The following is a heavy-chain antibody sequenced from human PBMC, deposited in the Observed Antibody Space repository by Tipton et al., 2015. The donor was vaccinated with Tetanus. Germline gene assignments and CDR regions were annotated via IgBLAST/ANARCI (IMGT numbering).Heavy chain of an antibody. D-gene: IGHD6-19*01. CDR2: ISRSGRNT. J-gene: IGHJ4*02. Sequence: SLRLSCAASGFIFSDYAMHWVRQAPGKGLEYVSGISRSGRNTYYADSVRSRFTISRDNSRNTLYLQMTRLRADDTAVFYCVTDILGSGWFFFDYWGQGTLVAVSS. CDR1: GFIFSDYA. V-gene: IGHV3-64D*08. CDR3: VTDILGSGWFFFDY.